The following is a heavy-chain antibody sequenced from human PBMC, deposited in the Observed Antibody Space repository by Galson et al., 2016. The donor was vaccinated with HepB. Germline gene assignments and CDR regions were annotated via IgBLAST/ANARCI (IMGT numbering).Heavy chain of an antibody. CDR1: GFTFSSYG. J-gene: IGHJ4*02. D-gene: IGHD2/OR15-2a*01. CDR2: ITPEGRDT. Sequence: SLRLSCAASGFTFSSYGMHWVRQAPGKGLGWVALITPEGRDTYYADAVKGRFTISRDNSKNTLSLQVNSLRAEDTAIYYCARDGISSLDQWGQGILVTVSS. V-gene: IGHV3-30*03. CDR3: ARDGISSLDQ.